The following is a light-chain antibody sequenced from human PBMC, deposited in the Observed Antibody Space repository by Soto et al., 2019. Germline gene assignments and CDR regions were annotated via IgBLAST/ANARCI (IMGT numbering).Light chain of an antibody. V-gene: IGKV3-15*01. CDR1: QSVSSN. CDR3: QQYNNWPQT. CDR2: GAS. J-gene: IGKJ1*01. Sequence: IVMMQAPAALSVSPGERATLSCRASQSVSSNLAWYQQKPGQAPRLLIYGASTRATGIPARFSGSGSGTKFTLTISSLQSEDFAVYYCQQYNNWPQTFGQGTKVDIK.